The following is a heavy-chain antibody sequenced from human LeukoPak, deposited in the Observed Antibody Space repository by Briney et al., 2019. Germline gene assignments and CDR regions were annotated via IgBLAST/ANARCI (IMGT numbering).Heavy chain of an antibody. J-gene: IGHJ6*03. CDR3: ARAPFEYCSSTSCYLYYYYYYMDV. CDR1: GYTFTSYG. D-gene: IGHD2-2*01. V-gene: IGHV1-69*05. CDR2: IIPIFGTA. Sequence: SVKVSCKASGYTFTSYGISWVRQAPGQGLEWMGGIIPIFGTANYAQKFQGRVTITTDESTSTAYMELSSLRSEDTAVYYCARAPFEYCSSTSCYLYYYYYYMDVWGKGTTVTVSS.